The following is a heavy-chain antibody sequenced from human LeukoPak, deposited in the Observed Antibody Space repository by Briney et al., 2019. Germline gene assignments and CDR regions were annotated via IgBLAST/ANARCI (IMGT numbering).Heavy chain of an antibody. CDR1: GFTFSSYW. CDR3: ARESGSGWTIFDY. Sequence: PGGSLRLSCAASGFTFSSYWMHWVRQVPGKGLVWVSAISGSGDITNYADSVKGRFTISRDNSKNSLHLQMNSLRAEDTAVYYCARESGSGWTIFDYWGQGTLVTVSS. J-gene: IGHJ4*02. V-gene: IGHV3-23*01. CDR2: ISGSGDIT. D-gene: IGHD3-10*01.